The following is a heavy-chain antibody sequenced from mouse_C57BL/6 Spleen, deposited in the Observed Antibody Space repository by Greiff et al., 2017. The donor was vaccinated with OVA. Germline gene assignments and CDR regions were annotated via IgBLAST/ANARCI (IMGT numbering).Heavy chain of an antibody. CDR3: ARSGYYGSSPHWYFDV. CDR1: GYTFTSYD. V-gene: IGHV1-85*01. Sequence: VKLMESGPELVKPGASVKLSCKASGYTFTSYDINWVKQRPGQGLEWIGWIYPRDGSTKYNEKFKGKATLTVDTSSSTAYMELHSLTSEDSAVYFCARSGYYGSSPHWYFDVWGTGTTVTVSS. D-gene: IGHD1-1*01. J-gene: IGHJ1*03. CDR2: IYPRDGST.